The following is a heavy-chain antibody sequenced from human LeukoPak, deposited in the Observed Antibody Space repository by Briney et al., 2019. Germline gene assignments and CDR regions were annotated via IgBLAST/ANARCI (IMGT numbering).Heavy chain of an antibody. CDR1: GFTFSNYN. J-gene: IGHJ3*01. Sequence: PGGSLRLSCAASGFTFSNYNMNWVRQAPGKGLEWVSYISSDSSTINYRDSAKGRFTISRDNAKNSLYLQMNSLRDEDTAVYYCARAPVGLKADAFDVWGQGTMVTVSS. D-gene: IGHD1-26*01. CDR2: ISSDSSTI. CDR3: ARAPVGLKADAFDV. V-gene: IGHV3-48*02.